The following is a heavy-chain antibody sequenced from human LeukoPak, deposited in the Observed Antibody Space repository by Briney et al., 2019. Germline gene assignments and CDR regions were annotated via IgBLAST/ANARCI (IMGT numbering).Heavy chain of an antibody. CDR2: INHSGST. Sequence: SETLSLTCAVYGGSFSGYYWSWIRQPPGKGLEWIGEINHSGSTNYNPSLKSRVTISVDTSKNQFSLKLSSVTAADTAVYYCARHGVISRSYYNWFDPWGQGTLVTVSS. V-gene: IGHV4-34*01. D-gene: IGHD1-26*01. J-gene: IGHJ5*02. CDR3: ARHGVISRSYYNWFDP. CDR1: GGSFSGYY.